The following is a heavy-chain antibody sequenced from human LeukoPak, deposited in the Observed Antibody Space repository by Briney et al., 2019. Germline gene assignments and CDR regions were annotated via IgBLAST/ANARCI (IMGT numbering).Heavy chain of an antibody. CDR1: GGPITNYY. CDR2: IYYSGST. CDR3: ARDGGAKNYYYGMDV. V-gene: IGHV4-59*01. D-gene: IGHD3-16*01. Sequence: SETLSLTCTVSGGPITNYYWSWIRQPPGKGLEWIGSIYYSGSTDYNPSLKSRVTISVHTSQNQFSLNLTSVRAADTAVYYCARDGGAKNYYYGMDVWGQGTTATVSS. J-gene: IGHJ6*02.